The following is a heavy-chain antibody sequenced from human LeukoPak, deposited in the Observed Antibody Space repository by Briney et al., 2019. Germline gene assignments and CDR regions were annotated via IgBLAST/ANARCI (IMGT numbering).Heavy chain of an antibody. V-gene: IGHV3-30*04. D-gene: IGHD3-22*01. J-gene: IGHJ3*02. CDR3: AREDSDAFDI. Sequence: GGSLRLSCETSQFTFRTYAMHWVRQAPGKGLEWVALITYDGSSKYYADSVRGRFSISRDNSKNTLYLEMNSLRRDDTAVYFCAREDSDAFDIWGQGTMVTVSS. CDR1: QFTFRTYA. CDR2: ITYDGSSK.